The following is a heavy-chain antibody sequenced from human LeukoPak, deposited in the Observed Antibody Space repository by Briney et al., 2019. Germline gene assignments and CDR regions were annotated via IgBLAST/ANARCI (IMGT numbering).Heavy chain of an antibody. Sequence: GGSLRLSCAASGFTFSSYWMHWVRQAPGKALVWVSRINSDGSSTSYADSVKDRFTISRDNAKNTLYLQMNSLRAEDTAVYYCARDRGYDNAFDIWGQGTMVTVSS. D-gene: IGHD5-12*01. CDR3: ARDRGYDNAFDI. V-gene: IGHV3-74*01. J-gene: IGHJ3*02. CDR2: INSDGSST. CDR1: GFTFSSYW.